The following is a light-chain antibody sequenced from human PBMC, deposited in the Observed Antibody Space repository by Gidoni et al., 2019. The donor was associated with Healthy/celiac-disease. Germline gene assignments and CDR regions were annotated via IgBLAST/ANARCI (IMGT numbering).Light chain of an antibody. CDR3: QQSYSTLLYT. Sequence: PSSLSASVGDRVTITCRASQSISSYLNWYQQKPGKAPKLLIYAASSLQSGVPSRFSGSGSGTDFTLTISSLQPEDFATYYCQQSYSTLLYTFGQGTKLEIK. V-gene: IGKV1-39*01. J-gene: IGKJ2*01. CDR2: AAS. CDR1: QSISSY.